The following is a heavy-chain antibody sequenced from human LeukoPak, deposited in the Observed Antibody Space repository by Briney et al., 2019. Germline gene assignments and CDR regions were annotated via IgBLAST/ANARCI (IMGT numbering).Heavy chain of an antibody. V-gene: IGHV1-69*04. D-gene: IGHD3-22*01. CDR2: IIPILGIA. CDR1: GGTFISYA. CDR3: ARGEDYYDSSDDAFDI. J-gene: IGHJ3*02. Sequence: SVKVSCKASGGTFISYAISWVRQAPGQGLEWMGRIIPILGIANYAQKFQGRVTITADKPTSTAYMELSSLRSEDTAVYYCARGEDYYDSSDDAFDIWGQGTMVTVSS.